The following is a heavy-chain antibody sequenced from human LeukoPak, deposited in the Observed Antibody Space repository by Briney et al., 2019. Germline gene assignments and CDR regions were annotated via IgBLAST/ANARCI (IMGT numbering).Heavy chain of an antibody. CDR2: IKQDGSEK. J-gene: IGHJ5*02. V-gene: IGHV3-7*01. D-gene: IGHD5-12*01. CDR3: VKARGYSGYGVSFWFDP. CDR1: GFTFSSYW. Sequence: GGSLRLSCAASGFTFSSYWMSWVRQAPGKGLEWVANIKQDGSEKYYVDSVKGRFTISRDNAKNSLYLQMNSLRAEDTAVYYCVKARGYSGYGVSFWFDPWGQGTLVTVSS.